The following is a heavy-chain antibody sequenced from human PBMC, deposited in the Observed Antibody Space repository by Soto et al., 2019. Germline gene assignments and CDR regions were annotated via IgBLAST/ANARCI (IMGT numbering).Heavy chain of an antibody. D-gene: IGHD5-12*01. CDR2: IYWDDDK. V-gene: IGHV2-5*02. CDR3: AHIVVASLGYYFDY. Sequence: QITLKESGPTLVKPTQTLTLTCNFSGFSRSSTSMAVGWIRQPPGKALEWLALIYWDDDKSYSPFLKSRLTITRHHSKNTVVLTMSNMDPVHTATYCCAHIVVASLGYYFDYWGQGTLVTVSS. J-gene: IGHJ4*02. CDR1: GFSRSSTSMA.